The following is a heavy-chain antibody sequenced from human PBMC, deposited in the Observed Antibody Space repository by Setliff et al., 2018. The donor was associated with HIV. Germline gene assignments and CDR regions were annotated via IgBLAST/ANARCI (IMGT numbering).Heavy chain of an antibody. V-gene: IGHV3-30*18. CDR1: GFTFSYYA. Sequence: GGSLRLSCAASGFTFSYYAMHWVRQGPGKGLEWLAVLSDDGSRKSYADPLEGRFTISRDNSKNTLFLLVNRLRPEDTAVYYCAKVGGDGRFHYYQLDVWGKGTTVTVSS. D-gene: IGHD2-21*02. J-gene: IGHJ6*03. CDR3: AKVGGDGRFHYYQLDV. CDR2: LSDDGSRK.